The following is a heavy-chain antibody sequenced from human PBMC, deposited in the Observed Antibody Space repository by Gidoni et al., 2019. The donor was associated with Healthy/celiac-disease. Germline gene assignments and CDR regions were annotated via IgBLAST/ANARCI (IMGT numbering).Heavy chain of an antibody. D-gene: IGHD3-22*01. CDR3: AKDYSGYG. CDR1: GFTFRSYA. V-gene: IGHV3-23*01. J-gene: IGHJ4*02. Sequence: ELQLLVSVGCLVQLGGSLSLSCASSGFTFRSYAMSWVRQAPGKGLAWVSAISGSGGSTYYADSVKGRFTISRDNSKNTLYLQMNSLRAEDTAVYYCAKDYSGYGWGQGTLVTVSS. CDR2: ISGSGGST.